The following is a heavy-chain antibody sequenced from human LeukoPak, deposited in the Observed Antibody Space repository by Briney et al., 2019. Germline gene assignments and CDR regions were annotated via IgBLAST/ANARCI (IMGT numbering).Heavy chain of an antibody. CDR2: IIPILGIA. V-gene: IGHV1-69*04. CDR1: GGTFSSYA. J-gene: IGHJ5*02. Sequence: ASVKVSCKASGGTFSSYAISWVRQAPGQGLEWMGRIIPILGIANYAQKFQGRVTITADKSTSTAYMELSSLRSEDTAVYYCARGRVVHWFDPWGQGTLVTVSS. D-gene: IGHD2-15*01. CDR3: ARGRVVHWFDP.